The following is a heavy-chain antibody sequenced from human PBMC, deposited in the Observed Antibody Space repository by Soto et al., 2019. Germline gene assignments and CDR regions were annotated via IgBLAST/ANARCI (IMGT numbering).Heavy chain of an antibody. CDR2: IYYSGST. D-gene: IGHD5-12*01. CDR1: GGSISSGGYY. Sequence: KPSETLSLTCTVSGGSISSGGYYWSWIRQHPGKGLEWIGYIYYSGSTYYNPSLKSRVTISVDTSKNQFSLKLSSVTAADKAVYYCAREDPRDGYNQFDYWGQGTLVTVSS. J-gene: IGHJ4*02. CDR3: AREDPRDGYNQFDY. V-gene: IGHV4-31*03.